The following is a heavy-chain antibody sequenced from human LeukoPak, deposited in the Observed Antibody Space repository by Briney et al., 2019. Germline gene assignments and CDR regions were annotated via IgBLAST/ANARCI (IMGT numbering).Heavy chain of an antibody. J-gene: IGHJ2*01. D-gene: IGHD3-22*01. CDR1: GGSISSGGYY. V-gene: IGHV4-31*03. Sequence: SETLSLTCTVSGGSISSGGYYWSWIRQHPGKGLEWIGYIFYGGSTNYNPSLKSRVTISVDTSKNQFSLKLSSVTAADTAVYYCARGGLTLYWYFDLWGRGTLVTVSS. CDR2: IFYGGST. CDR3: ARGGLTLYWYFDL.